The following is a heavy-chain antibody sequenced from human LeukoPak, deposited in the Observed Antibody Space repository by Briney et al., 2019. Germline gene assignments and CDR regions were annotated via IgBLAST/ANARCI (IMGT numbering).Heavy chain of an antibody. J-gene: IGHJ4*02. CDR1: GFT. V-gene: IGHV3-23*01. D-gene: IGHD2-2*01. CDR2: ISGSDGST. Sequence: GGSLRLSCAASGFTMSWVRQAPGKGLEWVSAISGSDGSTYYADSVKGRFTISRDNSKNTLYLQMNSLRAEDTAVYYCARWVVPAAPPPAMDYWGQGTLVTVSS. CDR3: ARWVVPAAPPPAMDY.